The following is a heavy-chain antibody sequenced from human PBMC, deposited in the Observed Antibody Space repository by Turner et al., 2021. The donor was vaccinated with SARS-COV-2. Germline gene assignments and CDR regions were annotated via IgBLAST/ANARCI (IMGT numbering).Heavy chain of an antibody. CDR1: GYTLTGLS. CDR2: FDPEDAET. CDR3: ATGYAYCGGDCSIHY. Sequence: QVQLVQSGAEVKKPGASVKVSCKVSGYTLTGLSMHWVRQAPGKGLEWMGGFDPEDAETIYAQKFQGRVTMTEDTSSDTAYMELSSLRSEDTAVYYCATGYAYCGGDCSIHYWGQGTLVTVSS. V-gene: IGHV1-24*01. D-gene: IGHD2-21*02. J-gene: IGHJ4*02.